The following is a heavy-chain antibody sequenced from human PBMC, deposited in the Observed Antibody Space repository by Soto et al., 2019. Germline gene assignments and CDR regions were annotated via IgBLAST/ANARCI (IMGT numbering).Heavy chain of an antibody. D-gene: IGHD4-4*01. CDR2: VSYGGTT. CDR1: GGSISTGYY. J-gene: IGHJ4*02. V-gene: IGHV4-39*01. CDR3: ARREFRNYVGFDY. Sequence: SETLSLTCTVSGGSISTGYYWAWIRQAPGKGLEWIGSVSYGGTTYHNPSLKSRVTISVDTSKNLFSLQLSSVTAADTAVYYCARREFRNYVGFDYWGQGTLVTVSS.